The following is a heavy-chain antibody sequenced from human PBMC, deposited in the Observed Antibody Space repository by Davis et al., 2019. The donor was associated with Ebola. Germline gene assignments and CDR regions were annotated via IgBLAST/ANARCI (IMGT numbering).Heavy chain of an antibody. CDR1: GYTFTSYG. J-gene: IGHJ6*02. CDR2: ISAYNGNT. V-gene: IGHV1-18*01. D-gene: IGHD2-2*01. CDR3: ATYCSSTSCFGRYYYYGMDV. Sequence: ASVKVSCKASGYTFTSYGISWVRQAPGQGLEWMGWISAYNGNTNYAQKLQGRVTMTTDTYTSTAYMELRSLRSDDTAVYYCATYCSSTSCFGRYYYYGMDVWGQGTTVTVSS.